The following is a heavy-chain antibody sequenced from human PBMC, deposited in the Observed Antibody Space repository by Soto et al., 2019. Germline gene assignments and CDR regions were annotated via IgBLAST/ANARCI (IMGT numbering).Heavy chain of an antibody. V-gene: IGHV3-48*01. D-gene: IGHD3-10*01. CDR1: GFTFSTYA. CDR3: VRAQNFGSS. CDR2: ISSSSGAI. Sequence: EAQLVESGGGLVQPGGSLRLSCAASGFTFSTYAMNWVRQAPGKGLEWVSYISSSSGAIHYADSVQGRFTTSRDNGKNSLYLQMNSLRAEDTAVCYCVRAQNFGSSWGQGTLVTVSS. J-gene: IGHJ5*02.